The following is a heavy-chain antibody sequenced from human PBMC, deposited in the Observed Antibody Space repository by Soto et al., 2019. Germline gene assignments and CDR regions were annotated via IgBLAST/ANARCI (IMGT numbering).Heavy chain of an antibody. CDR3: ARRDPITMIVVVTKDDAFDI. J-gene: IGHJ3*02. Sequence: PGESLKISCKGSGYSFTSYWISWVRQMPGKGLEWMGRIDPSDSYTNYSPSFQGHVTISADKSISTAYLQWSSLKASDTAMYYCARRDPITMIVVVTKDDAFDIWGQGTRVTVSS. V-gene: IGHV5-10-1*01. D-gene: IGHD3-22*01. CDR2: IDPSDSYT. CDR1: GYSFTSYW.